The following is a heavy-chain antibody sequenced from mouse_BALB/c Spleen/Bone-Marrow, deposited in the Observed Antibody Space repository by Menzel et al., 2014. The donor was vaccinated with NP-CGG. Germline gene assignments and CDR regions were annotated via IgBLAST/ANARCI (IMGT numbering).Heavy chain of an antibody. V-gene: IGHV1-9*01. D-gene: IGHD1-1*01. CDR2: ILPGSGNT. J-gene: IGHJ4*01. CDR1: GYTFSSYW. Sequence: QVQLKQSGAELMKPGASVKISCKATGYTFSSYWIEWVKQRPGHGLEWIGEILPGSGNTNYNEKFKGKATFTADTSSNTAYMQLNSLTSEDSAVYYCAREDITTVVEMDYWGQGTSVTVSS. CDR3: AREDITTVVEMDY.